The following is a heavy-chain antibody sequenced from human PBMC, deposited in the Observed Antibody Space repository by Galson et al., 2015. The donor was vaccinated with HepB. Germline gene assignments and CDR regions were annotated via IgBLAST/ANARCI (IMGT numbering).Heavy chain of an antibody. CDR3: ARDLWLFSSMDTTMVYYYGMDV. CDR1: GYTFTSYN. V-gene: IGHV1-18*04. CDR2: ISAYNGNT. Sequence: QSGAEVKKPGASVKVSCKASGYTFTSYNITWVRQAPGQGLEWMGWISAYNGNTNYAQKLQGRVTMTTDSSTSTAYMELRSLRSDDTAVYYCARDLWLFSSMDTTMVYYYGMDVWGQGTTVTVSS. J-gene: IGHJ6*02. D-gene: IGHD5-18*01.